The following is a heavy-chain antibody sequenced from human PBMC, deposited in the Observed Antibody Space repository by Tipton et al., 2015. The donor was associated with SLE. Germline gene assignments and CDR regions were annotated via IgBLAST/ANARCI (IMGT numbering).Heavy chain of an antibody. J-gene: IGHJ4*02. Sequence: TLSLTCAVYGGSFSAYYWRWIRQPPGKGLEWIGEIDDSGSTNYNPSLKSRVTMSVDTSKNQFSLKMSSVTAADTAVYYCARHEQLPAFYFDSWGQGTLVTVSS. CDR2: IDDSGST. D-gene: IGHD5-18*01. CDR3: ARHEQLPAFYFDS. V-gene: IGHV4-34*01. CDR1: GGSFSAYY.